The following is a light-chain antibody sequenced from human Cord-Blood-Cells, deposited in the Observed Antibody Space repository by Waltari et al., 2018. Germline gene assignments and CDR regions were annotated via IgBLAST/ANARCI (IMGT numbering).Light chain of an antibody. CDR3: QQYKSYYT. V-gene: IGKV1-5*01. CDR2: DAS. Sequence: DLQMTQSPSTLSASVGDRVTITCRASQSISSWLAWYQQKPGKAPKLLIYDASSLESGVPSRFSGSGSGTEFTLTISSLQPDDFATYYCQQYKSYYTFGQGTKLEIK. CDR1: QSISSW. J-gene: IGKJ2*01.